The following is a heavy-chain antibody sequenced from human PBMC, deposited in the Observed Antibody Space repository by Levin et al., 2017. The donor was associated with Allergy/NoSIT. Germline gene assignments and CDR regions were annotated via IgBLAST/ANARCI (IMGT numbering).Heavy chain of an antibody. J-gene: IGHJ4*02. V-gene: IGHV5-51*01. CDR2: IYPGDSDT. CDR3: ARLRDYGDPTVDY. CDR1: GYIFSNYW. D-gene: IGHD4-17*01. Sequence: GESLKISCKGSGYIFSNYWIGWVRQKPGKGLELMGIIYPGDSDTRYSPSFQGQVTISADKSINTAYLQWGSLKASDTAMYYCARLRDYGDPTVDYWGQGTLVTVSS.